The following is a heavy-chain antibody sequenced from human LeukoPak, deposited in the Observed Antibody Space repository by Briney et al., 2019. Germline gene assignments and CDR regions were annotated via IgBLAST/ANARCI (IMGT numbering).Heavy chain of an antibody. CDR2: IYYSGST. V-gene: IGHV4-39*02. Sequence: PSETLSLTCTVSGGSISSSSYYWGWIRQPPGKGLEWIGSIYYSGSTYYNPSLKSRVTISVDTSKNQFSLKLSSVTAADTAVYYCARDLEGMDVWGQGTTVTVSS. J-gene: IGHJ6*02. CDR1: GGSISSSSYY. CDR3: ARDLEGMDV.